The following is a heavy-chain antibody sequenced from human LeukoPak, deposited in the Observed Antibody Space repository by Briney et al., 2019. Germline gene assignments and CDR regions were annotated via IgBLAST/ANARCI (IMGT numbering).Heavy chain of an antibody. V-gene: IGHV1-18*01. CDR2: ISAYNGNT. CDR1: GGTFISYA. D-gene: IGHD1-1*01. CDR3: ARDGTMGYFDY. J-gene: IGHJ4*02. Sequence: GASVKVSCKASGGTFISYAISWVRQAPGQGLEWMGWISAYNGNTNYAQKLQGRVTMTTDTSTSTAYMELRSLRSDDTAVYYCARDGTMGYFDYWGQGTLVTVSS.